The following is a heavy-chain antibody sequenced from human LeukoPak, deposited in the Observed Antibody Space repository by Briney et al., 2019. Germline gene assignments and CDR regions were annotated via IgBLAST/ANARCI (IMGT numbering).Heavy chain of an antibody. CDR2: INHSGST. J-gene: IGHJ5*02. D-gene: IGHD6-13*01. Sequence: SETLSLTCAVYGGSFSGYYWSWIRQPPGKGLEWIGEINHSGSTNYNPSLKSRVTISVDTSKNQFSLKLSSVTAADTAVYYCARGRRPNSSSWYPSNPQKLWFDPRGQGTLVTVSS. V-gene: IGHV4-34*01. CDR1: GGSFSGYY. CDR3: ARGRRPNSSSWYPSNPQKLWFDP.